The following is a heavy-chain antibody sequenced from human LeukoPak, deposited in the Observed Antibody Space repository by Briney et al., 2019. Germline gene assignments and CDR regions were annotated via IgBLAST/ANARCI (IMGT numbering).Heavy chain of an antibody. V-gene: IGHV3-21*01. J-gene: IGHJ4*02. CDR2: ISSSSSYI. Sequence: PWGSLTLSCAASGCTFSRYSMNWIRQAPGKGLEWVSSISSSSSYIYYADSVKGRFTISRDNAKNSLYLQMTSLRADDTAVYYCATGYPSYGDYLIDYWGQGTLVTVSS. CDR1: GCTFSRYS. CDR3: ATGYPSYGDYLIDY. D-gene: IGHD4-17*01.